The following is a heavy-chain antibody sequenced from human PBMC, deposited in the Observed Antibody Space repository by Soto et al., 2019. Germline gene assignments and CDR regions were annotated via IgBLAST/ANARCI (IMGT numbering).Heavy chain of an antibody. D-gene: IGHD2-15*01. V-gene: IGHV1-18*01. CDR2: ISAYNGNT. J-gene: IGHJ4*02. CDR1: GYTFTSYG. Sequence: QVQLVQSGAAVKKPGASVKVSCKASGYTFTSYGISWVRQAPGQGLEWMGWISAYNGNTNYAQKLQGRVTMTTDTSTSTAYMELRSLRSDDTAVYYCARDRCSGGSCYSGGYFDYWGQGTLVTVSS. CDR3: ARDRCSGGSCYSGGYFDY.